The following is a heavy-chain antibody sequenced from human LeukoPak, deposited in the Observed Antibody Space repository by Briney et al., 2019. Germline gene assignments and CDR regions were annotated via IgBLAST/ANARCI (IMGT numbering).Heavy chain of an antibody. CDR3: ARSPSSFDP. D-gene: IGHD3-16*02. CDR1: TFSFGDYT. J-gene: IGHJ5*02. Sequence: AGGSLGLSCTASTFSFGDYTMSWVRQAPGKGLEWVSSISSRGDAIDYADSVKGRFTISRDNAKNSLYLQMNSLRAEDTAVYYCARSPSSFDPWGQGALVTVSS. CDR2: ISSRGDAI. V-gene: IGHV3-48*03.